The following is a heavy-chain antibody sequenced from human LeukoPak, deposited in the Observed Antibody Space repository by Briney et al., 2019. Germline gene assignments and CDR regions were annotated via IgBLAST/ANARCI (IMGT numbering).Heavy chain of an antibody. CDR2: ISAYNGNT. D-gene: IGHD3-10*01. CDR3: ARESTMVRGVFSMDV. V-gene: IGHV1-18*01. Sequence: ASVTVSFMASGYTFTNYGISGVRQAGGQGRDGMGWISAYNGNTNYAQKLQGRVTMTTDTSTSTAYMELRSLRSDDTAVYYCARESTMVRGVFSMDVWGQGTTVTVSS. CDR1: GYTFTNYG. J-gene: IGHJ6*02.